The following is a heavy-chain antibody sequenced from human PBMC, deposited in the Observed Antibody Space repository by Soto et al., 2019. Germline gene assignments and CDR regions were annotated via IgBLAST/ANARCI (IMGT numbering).Heavy chain of an antibody. Sequence: SETLSLTCTVSGGSISSYYWSWIRQPPGKGLEWIGYIYYSGSTNYNPPLKSRVTISVDTSKNQFSLKLSSVTAADTAVYYCARGTGYSSGWYFDYWGQGTLVTVSS. D-gene: IGHD6-19*01. CDR1: GGSISSYY. V-gene: IGHV4-59*01. CDR2: IYYSGST. CDR3: ARGTGYSSGWYFDY. J-gene: IGHJ4*02.